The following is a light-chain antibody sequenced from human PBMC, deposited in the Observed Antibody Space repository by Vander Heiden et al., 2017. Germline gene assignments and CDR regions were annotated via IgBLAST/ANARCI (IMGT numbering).Light chain of an antibody. V-gene: IGLV2-11*01. J-gene: IGLJ3*02. CDR1: SSDVGGYNY. Sequence: QSALTQPRSVSGSPGQSVTISCTGTSSDVGGYNYVSWYQQHPGNSPKLMLYDVSKRPSVVPDRFSGSKSGNTASLTISVLQAEDEADYYCCSYAGSYTWVFGGGTKLTVL. CDR2: DVS. CDR3: CSYAGSYTWV.